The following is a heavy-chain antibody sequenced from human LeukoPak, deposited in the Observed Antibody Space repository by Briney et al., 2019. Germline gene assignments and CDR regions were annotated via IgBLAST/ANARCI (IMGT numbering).Heavy chain of an antibody. J-gene: IGHJ6*02. CDR1: GGSITGYY. CDR3: AIRSGGNYYGVDV. V-gene: IGHV4-59*08. CDR2: IYYTGST. D-gene: IGHD3-16*01. Sequence: SETLSLTCTVSGGSITGYYWNCIRQPPGKGLEWIGYIYYTGSTNYNPSLKSRVTISVDTSKNQFSLTLSSVTAADTAVYYCAIRSGGNYYGVDVWGQGTTVTVSS.